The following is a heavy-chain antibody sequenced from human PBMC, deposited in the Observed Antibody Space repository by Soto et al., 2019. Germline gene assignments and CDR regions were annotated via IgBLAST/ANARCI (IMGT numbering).Heavy chain of an antibody. CDR1: GGSISSGDFY. CDR2: ISYSGTS. Sequence: KTSETLSLTCTVSGGSISSGDFYWSWIRQPPGKGLEWIGYISYSGTSYYNPSLKSRVTISVDTSKNQFSLGLSSVTAADTALYYCARARGPGSSADYWGQGTLVTVSS. CDR3: ARARGPGSSADY. V-gene: IGHV4-30-4*01. J-gene: IGHJ4*02.